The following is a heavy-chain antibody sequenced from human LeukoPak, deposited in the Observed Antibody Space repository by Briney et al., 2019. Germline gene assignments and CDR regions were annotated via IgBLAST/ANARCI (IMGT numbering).Heavy chain of an antibody. V-gene: IGHV4-38-2*02. CDR2: IHHSGST. J-gene: IGHJ4*02. D-gene: IGHD4-23*01. CDR3: ASRGNSLDY. Sequence: PSETLSLTCTVSGYSISSGYYWGWIRQPPGKGLEWIGSIHHSGSTCYNPSLKSRVTISVDTSKNQFSLRLSSVTAADTAVYYCASRGNSLDYWGQGTLVTVSS. CDR1: GYSISSGYY.